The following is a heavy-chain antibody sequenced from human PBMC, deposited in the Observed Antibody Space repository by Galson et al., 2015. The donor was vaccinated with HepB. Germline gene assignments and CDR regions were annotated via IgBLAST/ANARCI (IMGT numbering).Heavy chain of an antibody. D-gene: IGHD3-16*01. Sequence: QSGAEVKKPGESLKVSCKASGGTFSSYAISWVRQAPGQGLEWMGGIIPIFGTANYAQKFQGRVTITADESTSTAYMELSSLRSEDTAVYYCARERALGDAFDIWGQGTMVTVSS. J-gene: IGHJ3*02. CDR2: IIPIFGTA. V-gene: IGHV1-69*01. CDR3: ARERALGDAFDI. CDR1: GGTFSSYA.